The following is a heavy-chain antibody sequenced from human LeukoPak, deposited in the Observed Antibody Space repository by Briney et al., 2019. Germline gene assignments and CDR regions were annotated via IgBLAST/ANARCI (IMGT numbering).Heavy chain of an antibody. D-gene: IGHD3-3*01. Sequence: SQTLSLTCAVSGGSISSGGYSWSWIRQPPGKGLEWIGYIYYSGSTYYNPSLKSRVTISVDTSKNQFSLKLSSVTAADTAVYYCARAVRTYYDFWSGYLVGRYYYMDVWGKGTTVTVSS. J-gene: IGHJ6*03. CDR1: GGSISSGGYS. CDR2: IYYSGST. V-gene: IGHV4-31*11. CDR3: ARAVRTYYDFWSGYLVGRYYYMDV.